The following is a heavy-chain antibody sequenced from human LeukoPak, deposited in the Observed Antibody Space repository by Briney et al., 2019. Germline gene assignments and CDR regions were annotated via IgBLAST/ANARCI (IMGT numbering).Heavy chain of an antibody. CDR3: ARVLRSTHYDILTGYYNVGY. Sequence: SETLSLTCTVSGGSISSSSYYWGWIRQPPGKGLEWIGSIYYSGSTYYNPSLKSRVTISVDTSKNQFSLKLSSVTAADTAVYYCARVLRSTHYDILTGYYNVGYWGQGTLVTVSS. D-gene: IGHD3-9*01. CDR2: IYYSGST. V-gene: IGHV4-39*07. CDR1: GGSISSSSYY. J-gene: IGHJ4*02.